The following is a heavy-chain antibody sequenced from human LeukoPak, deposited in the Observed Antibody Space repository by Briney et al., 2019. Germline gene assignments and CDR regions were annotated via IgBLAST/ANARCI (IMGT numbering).Heavy chain of an antibody. CDR3: ARGFVWEPGDAFDM. D-gene: IGHD3-16*01. CDR2: IKQDGSET. J-gene: IGHJ3*02. Sequence: PGGSLRLSCAASGFTFSSYWMSWVRQAPGKGLEWVANIKQDGSETYYVDSVKGRFTISRDNAKNSLYLQMYSLRAEDTAVYYCARGFVWEPGDAFDMWGQGTMVSVSS. CDR1: GFTFSSYW. V-gene: IGHV3-7*01.